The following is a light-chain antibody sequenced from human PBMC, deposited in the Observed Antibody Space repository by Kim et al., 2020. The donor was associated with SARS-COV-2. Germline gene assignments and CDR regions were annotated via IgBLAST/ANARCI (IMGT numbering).Light chain of an antibody. V-gene: IGKV1-39*01. CDR2: AAS. Sequence: SASIGERVTITCRASQSISSYLNWYQQKPGKTPKALIYAASSLQSGVPSRFSGSGSGTDFTLTITNLQPEDFATYYCQQSYSTPYTFGQGTKLEI. CDR1: QSISSY. CDR3: QQSYSTPYT. J-gene: IGKJ2*01.